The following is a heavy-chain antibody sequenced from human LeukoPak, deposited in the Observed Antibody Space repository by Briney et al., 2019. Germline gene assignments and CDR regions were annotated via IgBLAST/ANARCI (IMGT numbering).Heavy chain of an antibody. CDR3: ARTASSSGYSSSWLYYFDY. D-gene: IGHD6-13*01. CDR2: ISGSTGST. Sequence: PGGSLRLSCAASGFTFSNYAMNWVRQAPGKGLEWVSLISGSTGSTYYADSVKGRFSISRDNSKNTVYLQMNSLRVEDTAVYYCARTASSSGYSSSWLYYFDYWGQGTLVTVSS. CDR1: GFTFSNYA. J-gene: IGHJ4*02. V-gene: IGHV3-23*01.